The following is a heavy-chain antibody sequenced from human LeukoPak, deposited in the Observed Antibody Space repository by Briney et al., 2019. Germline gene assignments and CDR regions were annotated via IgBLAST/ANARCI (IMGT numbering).Heavy chain of an antibody. V-gene: IGHV3-30*18. Sequence: GGSLRLSCAASGFTFNNYGMHWVRQAPGKGLEWVAVISYDGSKKYYADSVKGRFTFSGDNSKNTLHLQMDSLRPEDTAVYYCAKAGLWFGEPSNYFDYWGQGTLVTVSS. CDR2: ISYDGSKK. D-gene: IGHD3-10*01. J-gene: IGHJ4*02. CDR3: AKAGLWFGEPSNYFDY. CDR1: GFTFNNYG.